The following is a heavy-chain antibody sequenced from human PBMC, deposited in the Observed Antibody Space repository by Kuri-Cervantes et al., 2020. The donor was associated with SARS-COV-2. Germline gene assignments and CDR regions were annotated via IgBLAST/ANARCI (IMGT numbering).Heavy chain of an antibody. CDR1: GGSFSGYY. CDR2: INHSGST. Sequence: ESLKISCAVYGGSFSGYYWSWIRQPPGKGLEWIGEINHSGSTNYNPSLKSRVTISVDTSKNQFSLKLSSVTAADTAVYYCARGTSNGSGSYPNWFDPWGQGTLVTVSS. V-gene: IGHV4-34*01. CDR3: ARGTSNGSGSYPNWFDP. D-gene: IGHD3-10*01. J-gene: IGHJ5*02.